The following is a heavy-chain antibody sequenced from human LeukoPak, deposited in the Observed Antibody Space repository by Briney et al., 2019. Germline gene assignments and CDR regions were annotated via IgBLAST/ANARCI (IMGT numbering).Heavy chain of an antibody. Sequence: GGSLRLSCASSGFTFTYHWMSWVRQAPGKGLEWVANIKQDGSEKSYVDSVKGRFTISRDNAKNSLSLQMNSLRAEDTAVYYCARCPGRNWFDPWGQGTLVTVSS. CDR2: IKQDGSEK. V-gene: IGHV3-7*01. CDR3: ARCPGRNWFDP. D-gene: IGHD1-14*01. CDR1: GFTFTYHW. J-gene: IGHJ5*02.